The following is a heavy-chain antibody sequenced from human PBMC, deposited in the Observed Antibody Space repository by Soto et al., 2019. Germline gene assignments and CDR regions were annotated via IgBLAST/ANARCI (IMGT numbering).Heavy chain of an antibody. CDR3: ASGSTVAPGDF. D-gene: IGHD4-17*01. J-gene: IGHJ4*02. CDR1: GGSISTNSYY. Sequence: PSETLSLTCTVSGGSISTNSYYEGWIRQPPGRGLEWIGCAHSTGSTYYNPSLKSRVNIYIDTSKNQFSLKLSSVTASDTAVYYCASGSTVAPGDFWGQGTLVTVSS. CDR2: AHSTGST. V-gene: IGHV4-39*01.